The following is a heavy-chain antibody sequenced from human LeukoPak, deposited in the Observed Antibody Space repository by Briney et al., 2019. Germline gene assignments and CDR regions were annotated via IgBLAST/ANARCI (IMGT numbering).Heavy chain of an antibody. J-gene: IGHJ4*02. CDR3: ARDLKDYDFWSGYYHFDY. D-gene: IGHD3-3*01. V-gene: IGHV3-21*01. CDR1: GFTFSSYS. Sequence: GGSLRLSCAASGFTFSSYSMNWVRQAPGKGLEWVSSISSSSSYIYYADSVKGRFTISRDNAKNSLYLQMNSLRAEDTAVYYCARDLKDYDFWSGYYHFDYWGQGTLVTVSS. CDR2: ISSSSSYI.